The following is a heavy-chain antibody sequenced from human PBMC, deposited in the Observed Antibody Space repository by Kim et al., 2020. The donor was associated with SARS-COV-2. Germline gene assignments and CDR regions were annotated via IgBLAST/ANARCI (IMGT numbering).Heavy chain of an antibody. V-gene: IGHV3-30*03. D-gene: IGHD1-20*01. J-gene: IGHJ3*02. CDR1: GFTFSSYG. CDR2: ISYDGSNK. Sequence: GGSLRLSCAASGFTFSSYGMHWVRQAPGKGLEWVAVISYDGSNKYYADSVKGRFTISRDNSKNTLYLQMNSLRAEDTAVYYCAGPLTGVKRGFDIWGQGTMVTVSS. CDR3: AGPLTGVKRGFDI.